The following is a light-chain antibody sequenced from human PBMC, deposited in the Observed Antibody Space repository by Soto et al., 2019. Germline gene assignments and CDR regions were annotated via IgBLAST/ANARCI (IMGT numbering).Light chain of an antibody. V-gene: IGKV1-27*01. CDR3: QNFNSAPLT. J-gene: IGKJ1*01. Sequence: DIPMTQSPSSLSASVGDRVTITCRASQGISNYLAWYQQMPGEVPKLLIYAASTLQSGIPSRFSGSGSGTDFTLTISSLQPDDVATDYCQNFNSAPLTFGQGTKVEIK. CDR1: QGISNY. CDR2: AAS.